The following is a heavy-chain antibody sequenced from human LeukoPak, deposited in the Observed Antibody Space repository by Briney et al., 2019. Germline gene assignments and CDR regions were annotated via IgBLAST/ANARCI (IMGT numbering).Heavy chain of an antibody. V-gene: IGHV3-21*05. Sequence: PGGSLRLSCSASGFTFSNQNMNWVRQAPGKGLEWLSYISGSGSDIYYADSVKGRFTISRDNAKNSLFLQMNSLRGEDTAMYYCARGYGSSWFYSWGQGNLVTVSS. J-gene: IGHJ5*01. CDR2: ISGSGSDI. CDR1: GFTFSNQN. CDR3: ARGYGSSWFYS. D-gene: IGHD6-13*01.